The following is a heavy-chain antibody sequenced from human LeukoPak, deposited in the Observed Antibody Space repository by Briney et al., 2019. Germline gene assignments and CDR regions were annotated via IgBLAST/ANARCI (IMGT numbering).Heavy chain of an antibody. CDR1: GFTFSSYA. D-gene: IGHD3-10*01. Sequence: GGSLRLSCAASGFTFSSYAMSWVRQAPGEGLEWVSAISGSGGSTYYADSVKGRFTISRDNSKNTLYLQMNSLRAEDTAVYYCASKGLLLWFGELLFPYWGQGTLVTVSS. CDR3: ASKGLLLWFGELLFPY. CDR2: ISGSGGST. V-gene: IGHV3-23*01. J-gene: IGHJ4*02.